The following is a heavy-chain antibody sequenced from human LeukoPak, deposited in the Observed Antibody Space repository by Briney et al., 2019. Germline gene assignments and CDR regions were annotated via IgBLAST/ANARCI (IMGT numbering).Heavy chain of an antibody. D-gene: IGHD3-3*01. V-gene: IGHV3-30*18. Sequence: GGSLRLSCAASGFTFSSYGMHWVRQAPGKGLEWVAVISYDGSNKYYADSVKGRFTISRDNSKNTLYLQMNSLRAGDTAVYYCAKEYYDFWSGYPLLDYWGQGTLVTVSS. CDR2: ISYDGSNK. CDR3: AKEYYDFWSGYPLLDY. CDR1: GFTFSSYG. J-gene: IGHJ4*02.